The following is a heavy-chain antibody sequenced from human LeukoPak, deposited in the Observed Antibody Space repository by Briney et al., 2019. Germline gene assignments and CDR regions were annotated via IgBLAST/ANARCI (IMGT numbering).Heavy chain of an antibody. Sequence: GGSLRLSCAASGFTFSSYWMHWVRQAPGKGLVWVSRINGDGSSTSYADSVKGRFTISRDNAKNTLYLQMNSLRAEDTAVYYCARGSMEVYYDILTGYYLFDYWGQGTLVTVSS. D-gene: IGHD3-9*01. V-gene: IGHV3-74*01. CDR1: GFTFSSYW. J-gene: IGHJ4*02. CDR2: INGDGSST. CDR3: ARGSMEVYYDILTGYYLFDY.